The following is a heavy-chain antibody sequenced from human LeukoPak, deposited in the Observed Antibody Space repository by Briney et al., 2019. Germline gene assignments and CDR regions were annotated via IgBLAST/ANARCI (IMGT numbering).Heavy chain of an antibody. CDR3: ASTYYYDSSGSFDY. CDR2: IYYSGST. V-gene: IGHV4-61*01. J-gene: IGHJ4*02. CDR1: GGSISSSSYY. Sequence: SETLSLTCTVSGGSISSSSYYWSWIRQPPGKGLEWIGYIYYSGSTNYNPSLKSRVTISVDTSKNQFSLKLSSVTAADTAVYYCASTYYYDSSGSFDYWGQGTLVTVSS. D-gene: IGHD3-22*01.